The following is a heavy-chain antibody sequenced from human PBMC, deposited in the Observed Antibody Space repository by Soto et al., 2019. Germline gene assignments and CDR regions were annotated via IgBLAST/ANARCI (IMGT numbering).Heavy chain of an antibody. V-gene: IGHV4-34*01. CDR3: ARDYSSSWYYDY. CDR2: INHSGST. CDR1: GLTFRCHY. J-gene: IGHJ4*02. D-gene: IGHD6-13*01. Sequence: SETQTLPCAVYGLTFRCHYWSLIRQPPGKGLEWIGEINHSGSTNYNPSLKSRVTISVDTSKNQFSLKLSSVTAADTAVYYCARDYSSSWYYDYWGQGTLVNRSS.